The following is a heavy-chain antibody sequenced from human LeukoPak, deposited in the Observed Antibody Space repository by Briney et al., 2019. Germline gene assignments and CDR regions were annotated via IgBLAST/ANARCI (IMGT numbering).Heavy chain of an antibody. CDR1: GFTFTTSA. V-gene: IGHV1-58*01. D-gene: IGHD2-8*02. Sequence: GPSVKVSCKASGFTFTTSAVQWVRQARGQRLEWIGRIVVGSGNTDHAQKLQGRLTITRDISTSTAYMELSSLTSDDTAVYYCAAVPNANAWYWDDAFDIWGQGTMVSVSS. CDR2: IVVGSGNT. CDR3: AAVPNANAWYWDDAFDI. J-gene: IGHJ3*02.